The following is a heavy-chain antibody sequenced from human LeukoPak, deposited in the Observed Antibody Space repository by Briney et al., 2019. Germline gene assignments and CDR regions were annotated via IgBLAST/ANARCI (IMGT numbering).Heavy chain of an antibody. Sequence: GGSLRLSCAASGFTFDDYAMHWVRQAPGKGLEWVSGISWNSGNIGYADSVKGRFTISRDNAKNSLYLQMNSLRAEDTALYYCAKDTGAAAVPYYFDNWGQGTLVTVSS. CDR1: GFTFDDYA. J-gene: IGHJ4*02. CDR3: AKDTGAAAVPYYFDN. V-gene: IGHV3-9*01. D-gene: IGHD6-13*01. CDR2: ISWNSGNI.